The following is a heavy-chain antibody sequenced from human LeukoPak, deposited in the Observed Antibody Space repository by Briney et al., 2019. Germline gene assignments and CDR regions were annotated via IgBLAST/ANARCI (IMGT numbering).Heavy chain of an antibody. CDR1: GYTFTSYA. CDR3: ARGGYYYDSSGYYYPPTDWFDP. CDR2: INTNTGNP. Sequence: ASVKVSCKASGYTFTSYAMNWVRQAPAQGLEWVGWINTNTGNPTYAQGFTGRFVFSLDTSVSTAYLQISSLKAEDTAVYYCARGGYYYDSSGYYYPPTDWFDPWGQGTLVTVSS. J-gene: IGHJ5*02. D-gene: IGHD3-22*01. V-gene: IGHV7-4-1*02.